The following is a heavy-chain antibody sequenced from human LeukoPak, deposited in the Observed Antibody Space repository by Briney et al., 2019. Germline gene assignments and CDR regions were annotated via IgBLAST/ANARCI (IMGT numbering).Heavy chain of an antibody. CDR3: ANGSYSPDY. J-gene: IGHJ4*02. Sequence: SETLSLTCAVYGESFIGYYWSWIRQPPGKGREWIGEIRHGGSTNYNPSLKSRVIISVDTSKNQFSLKLGSVTAADTAVYYCANGSYSPDYWGQGTLVTVSS. V-gene: IGHV4-34*01. CDR2: IRHGGST. CDR1: GESFIGYY. D-gene: IGHD1-26*01.